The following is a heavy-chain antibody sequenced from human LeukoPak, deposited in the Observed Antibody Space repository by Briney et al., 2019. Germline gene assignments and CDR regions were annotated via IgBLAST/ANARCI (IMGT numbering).Heavy chain of an antibody. D-gene: IGHD1-26*01. CDR2: ISGSGGST. Sequence: GGSLSLSCAASGFTFSSYAMSWVRQAPGKGLEWVSAISGSGGSTYYADSVKGRFTISRDNSKKTLYLQMNSLRAEDTATYYCARDRVVGVTKFDYWGQGTLVTVSS. V-gene: IGHV3-23*01. CDR3: ARDRVVGVTKFDY. J-gene: IGHJ4*02. CDR1: GFTFSSYA.